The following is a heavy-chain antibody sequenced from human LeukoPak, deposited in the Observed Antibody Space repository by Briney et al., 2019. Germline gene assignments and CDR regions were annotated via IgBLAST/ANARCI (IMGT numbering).Heavy chain of an antibody. D-gene: IGHD3-22*01. V-gene: IGHV3-23*01. CDR2: ISGSGGTT. J-gene: IGHJ4*02. Sequence: GGTLRLSCAASGFTFSSYGMSWVRQAPGKGLEWVSGISGSGGTTYYADSVKGRFTISRDNSKITLYLQMNSLRAEDTAVYYCAKYRGYYDSSGPDYWGQGTLVTVSS. CDR1: GFTFSSYG. CDR3: AKYRGYYDSSGPDY.